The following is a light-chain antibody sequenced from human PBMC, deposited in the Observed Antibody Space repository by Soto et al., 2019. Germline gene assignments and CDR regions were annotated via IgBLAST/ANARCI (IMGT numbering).Light chain of an antibody. CDR3: QQYGSSLFS. J-gene: IGKJ3*01. V-gene: IGKV3-20*01. CDR2: GAS. Sequence: EIVMTQSPATLSVSPGERATLSCMASQSVSSNLAWYQQKPGQAPRLLIYGASIRSTGIPDRFSGSGSGTDFTLTISRLEPEDFAVYYCQQYGSSLFSFGPGTKVDIK. CDR1: QSVSSN.